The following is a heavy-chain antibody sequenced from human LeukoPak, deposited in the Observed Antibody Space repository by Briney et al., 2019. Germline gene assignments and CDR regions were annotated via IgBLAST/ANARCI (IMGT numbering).Heavy chain of an antibody. CDR1: GFTFSSYA. D-gene: IGHD2-2*01. CDR3: ANYYCSSTSCSY. CDR2: ISGSGGST. Sequence: GGSLRLSCAASGFTFSSYAMSWVRQAPGKGLGWVSAISGSGGSTYYADSVKGRFTISRDNSKNTLYLQMNSLRAEDTAVYYCANYYCSSTSCSYWGQGTLVTVSS. J-gene: IGHJ4*02. V-gene: IGHV3-23*01.